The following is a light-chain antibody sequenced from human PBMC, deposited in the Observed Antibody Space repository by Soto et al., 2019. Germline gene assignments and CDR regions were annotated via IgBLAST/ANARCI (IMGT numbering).Light chain of an antibody. Sequence: QSALTQPPSASGSPGQSVTISCTGTSSDVGGYNYVSWYQQHPGKAPKLMIYGVNKRPSGVPDRFSGSKSGNTASLTVSGLQAEDEADYYCRSYAGSNNVFGTGTKVTVL. V-gene: IGLV2-8*01. CDR2: GVN. CDR1: SSDVGGYNY. J-gene: IGLJ1*01. CDR3: RSYAGSNNV.